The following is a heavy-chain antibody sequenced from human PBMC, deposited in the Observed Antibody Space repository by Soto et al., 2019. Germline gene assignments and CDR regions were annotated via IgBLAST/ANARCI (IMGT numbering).Heavy chain of an antibody. CDR3: ARAGGFGELYYGMDV. V-gene: IGHV1-69*01. CDR1: GGTFSSYA. CDR2: SIPIFGTA. J-gene: IGHJ6*02. D-gene: IGHD3-10*01. Sequence: QVQLVQSGAEVKKPGSSVKVSCKASGGTFSSYAISWVRQAPGQGLEWMGGSIPIFGTANYAQKFPGRVTITADESTSRAYMGLSSLRSEDTAVYYCARAGGFGELYYGMDVWGQGTTVTVSS.